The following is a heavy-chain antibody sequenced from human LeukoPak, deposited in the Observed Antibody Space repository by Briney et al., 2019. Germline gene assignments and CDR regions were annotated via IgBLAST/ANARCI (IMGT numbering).Heavy chain of an antibody. J-gene: IGHJ5*02. Sequence: PSETLSLTCTFSGGSISSGGYYWSWIRQHPGKGLEWIGYIYYSGSTYYNPSLKSRVTISVDTSKNQFSLKLSSVTAADTAVYYCARDEGLGCSSTSCYTGPFDPWGQGTLVTVSS. CDR3: ARDEGLGCSSTSCYTGPFDP. CDR1: GGSISSGGYY. V-gene: IGHV4-31*03. CDR2: IYYSGST. D-gene: IGHD2-2*02.